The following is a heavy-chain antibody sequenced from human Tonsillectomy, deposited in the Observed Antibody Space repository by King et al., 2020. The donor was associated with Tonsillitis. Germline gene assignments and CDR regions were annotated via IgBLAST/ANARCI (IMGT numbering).Heavy chain of an antibody. V-gene: IGHV3-30*01. CDR1: GFTFSSYA. D-gene: IGHD2-2*01. Sequence: VQLVESGGGVVQPGRSLRLSCAASGFTFSSYAMHWVRPAPGKGLEWVAVISYDGSNTYYADSVKGRFTISRDNSKNTLSLQMNSLRAEATAVYYCARDGPYCSSTSCSPSYYYYYYMDVWGKGTTVTVSS. CDR2: ISYDGSNT. CDR3: ARDGPYCSSTSCSPSYYYYYYMDV. J-gene: IGHJ6*03.